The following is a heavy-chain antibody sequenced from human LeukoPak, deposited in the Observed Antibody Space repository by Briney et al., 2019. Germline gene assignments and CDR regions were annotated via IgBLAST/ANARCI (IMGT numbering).Heavy chain of an antibody. CDR1: GFTFSSHW. CDR3: ARDSIEGATRFDF. CDR2: IKSDGSRI. J-gene: IGHJ4*02. V-gene: IGHV3-74*01. D-gene: IGHD1-26*01. Sequence: GGSLRLSCAASGFTFSSHWMHWVRQAPGKGLVWVSRIKSDGSRINYADSVKGRFTISRDNAKNMLYLQMNSLRAEDTAIYYCARDSIEGATRFDFWGQGTLVTVAS.